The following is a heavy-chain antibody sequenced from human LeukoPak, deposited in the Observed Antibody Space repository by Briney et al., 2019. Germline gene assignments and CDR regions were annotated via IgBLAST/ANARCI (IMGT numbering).Heavy chain of an antibody. CDR1: GLTFSSYG. J-gene: IGHJ6*02. V-gene: IGHV3-30*03. Sequence: GGSLRLSCAASGLTFSSYGTHWVGQGPGKGLGWGAAISYDGSNTYTADSVKVRFPISRDNSKNTLYLQMNSLRAEDTAVYYCASPNLDYGDYRIPNDDYYYYGMDVWGQGTTVTVSS. CDR2: ISYDGSNT. CDR3: ASPNLDYGDYRIPNDDYYYYGMDV. D-gene: IGHD4-17*01.